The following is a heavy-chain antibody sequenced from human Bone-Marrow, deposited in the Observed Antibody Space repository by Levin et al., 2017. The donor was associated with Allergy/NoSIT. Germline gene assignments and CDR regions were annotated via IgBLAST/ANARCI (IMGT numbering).Heavy chain of an antibody. V-gene: IGHV3-23*01. CDR2: ISGSGGST. Sequence: GGSLRLSCAASGFTFSSYAMSWVRQAPGKGLEWVSAISGSGGSTYYADSVKGRFTISRDNSKNTLYLQMNSLRAEDTAVYYCAKDSRYSGSYSNFDYWGQGTLVTVSS. D-gene: IGHD1-26*01. CDR3: AKDSRYSGSYSNFDY. CDR1: GFTFSSYA. J-gene: IGHJ4*02.